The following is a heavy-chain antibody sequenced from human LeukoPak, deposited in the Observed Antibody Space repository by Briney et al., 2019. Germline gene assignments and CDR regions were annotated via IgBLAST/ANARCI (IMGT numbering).Heavy chain of an antibody. D-gene: IGHD3-22*01. CDR3: ATDPDYYDSSGSRY. V-gene: IGHV1-2*02. J-gene: IGHJ4*02. CDR2: INPNSGGT. Sequence: ASVKVSCKASGYTFTGYYMHWVRQAPGQGLEWMGWINPNSGGTNYAQKFQGRVTMTRDTSISTAYMELSRLRSDDTAVYYCATDPDYYDSSGSRYWGQGTLVTVSS. CDR1: GYTFTGYY.